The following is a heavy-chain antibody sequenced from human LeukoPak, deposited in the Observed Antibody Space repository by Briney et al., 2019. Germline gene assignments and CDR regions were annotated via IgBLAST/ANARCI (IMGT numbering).Heavy chain of an antibody. Sequence: ASVKVSCKASGYTFTNYGINWVRQAPGQGLEWMGWISAYNGNTNSAQKFQGRVTMTTDTSTSTAYMELRSLRSDDTAVYYCARDLSYYDSSGYGVPDYWGQGTLVTVSS. J-gene: IGHJ4*02. V-gene: IGHV1-18*01. D-gene: IGHD3-22*01. CDR2: ISAYNGNT. CDR3: ARDLSYYDSSGYGVPDY. CDR1: GYTFTNYG.